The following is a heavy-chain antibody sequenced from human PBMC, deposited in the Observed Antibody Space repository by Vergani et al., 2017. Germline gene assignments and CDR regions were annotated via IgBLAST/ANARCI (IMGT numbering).Heavy chain of an antibody. CDR2: IHPADSDT. CDR3: ARLYGRDSSGGKYFDY. V-gene: IGHV5-51*01. CDR1: GYSFTNYW. J-gene: IGHJ4*02. D-gene: IGHD3-22*01. Sequence: EVQLVQSGAEVKKPGESLKISCQISGYSFTNYWIGWVRQMPGKGLEWMGIIHPADSDTRYSPSFQGQVTISADKSISTAYLQRSSLRASDSAMYYCARLYGRDSSGGKYFDYWGQGTLVTVPS.